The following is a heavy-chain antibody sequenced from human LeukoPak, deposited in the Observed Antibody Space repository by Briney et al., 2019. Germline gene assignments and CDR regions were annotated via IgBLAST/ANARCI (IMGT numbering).Heavy chain of an antibody. CDR2: KNPTTGGT. CDR3: ARAQGSGSSFSARVFDY. J-gene: IGHJ4*02. D-gene: IGHD6-13*01. V-gene: IGHV1-46*01. Sequence: GASVRLSCKTSGYIFTSNYIHWLRQAPGQGFEWMGIKNPTTGGTSYAQRFQGRVTLTMDTSTRTVYMELNSLTSEDTAVYYCARAQGSGSSFSARVFDYWGQGTLVTVSA. CDR1: GYIFTSNY.